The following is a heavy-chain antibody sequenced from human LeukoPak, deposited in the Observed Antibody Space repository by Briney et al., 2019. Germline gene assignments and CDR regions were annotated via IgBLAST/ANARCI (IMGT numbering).Heavy chain of an antibody. V-gene: IGHV3-64*01. J-gene: IGHJ3*02. CDR2: ISSNGGST. Sequence: GGSLRLSCAASGFTFSNYAMHWVRQAPGKGLEYVSAISSNGGSTYHANSVKGRFTISRDNSKNTLYLQMGSLRAEDMAVYYCAREVETGTAAFDIWGQGTMVTVSS. CDR3: AREVETGTAAFDI. D-gene: IGHD3-10*01. CDR1: GFTFSNYA.